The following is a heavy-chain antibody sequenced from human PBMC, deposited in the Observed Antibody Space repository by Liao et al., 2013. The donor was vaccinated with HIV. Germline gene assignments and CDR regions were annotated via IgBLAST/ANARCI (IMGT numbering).Heavy chain of an antibody. CDR2: INHSGST. CDR1: DGSFSGYY. J-gene: IGHJ3*01. D-gene: IGHD1-26*01. Sequence: QVQLQQWGAGLLKPSETLSLTCAVYDGSFSGYYWNWIRQPPGKGLEWIGEINHSGSTNYNPSLKSRVTISVDTSKNQFSLELTSVTAADTAVYYCARGLGSWGQGTMVTVSS. CDR3: ARGLGS. V-gene: IGHV4-34*01.